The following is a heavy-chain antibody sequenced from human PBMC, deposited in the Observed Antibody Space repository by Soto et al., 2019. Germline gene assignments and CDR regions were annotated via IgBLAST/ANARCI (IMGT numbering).Heavy chain of an antibody. CDR3: TTDDPINRY. Sequence: GGSLRLSXAASGSIFSNAWMSWVRQAPGKGLEWVGRIKSKTNGGTTDYAAPVRGRFSISRDDSKNTLYLQMSSLKTEDTAVYYCTTDDPINRYWGQGTLVTVSS. J-gene: IGHJ4*02. CDR2: IKSKTNGGTT. V-gene: IGHV3-15*01. CDR1: GSIFSNAW.